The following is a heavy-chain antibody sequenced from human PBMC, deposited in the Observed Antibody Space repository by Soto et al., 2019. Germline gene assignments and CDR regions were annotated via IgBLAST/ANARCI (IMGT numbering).Heavy chain of an antibody. J-gene: IGHJ4*02. Sequence: EVQLLESGGGLVQPGGSLRLSCAASGFTFSNYGMTWVRQAPGKGLEWVSGMSRDGGVTDYTDSVKGRFTISRDISKXXXXXXXXXXXXXXXXXXXXXXXXXFNPQSSGWANRFDYWGQGTLVTVSS. CDR1: GFTFSNYG. CDR3: XXXXXFNPQSSGWANRFDY. V-gene: IGHV3-23*01. CDR2: MSRDGGVT. D-gene: IGHD6-19*01.